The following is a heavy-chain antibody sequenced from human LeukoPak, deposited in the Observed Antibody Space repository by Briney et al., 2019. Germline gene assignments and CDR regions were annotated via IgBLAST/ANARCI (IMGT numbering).Heavy chain of an antibody. CDR1: GGSINSYY. Sequence: SETLSLTCTVSGGSINSYYWSWIRQPPGKGLEWIGYIYYSGSTNYNPSLKSRVTISVDTSKNQFSLKLSSVTAADTAVYYCARGLGSGNYYVGFDYWGQGTLVTVSS. CDR3: ARGLGSGNYYVGFDY. V-gene: IGHV4-59*01. D-gene: IGHD1-26*01. CDR2: IYYSGST. J-gene: IGHJ4*02.